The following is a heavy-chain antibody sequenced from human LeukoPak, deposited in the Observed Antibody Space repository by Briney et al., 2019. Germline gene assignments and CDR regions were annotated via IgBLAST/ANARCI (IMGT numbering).Heavy chain of an antibody. D-gene: IGHD2-2*01. CDR3: AREGCSSTSCWGSFDY. V-gene: IGHV3-33*01. CDR2: IWYDGSNK. CDR1: GFTFSSYG. J-gene: IGHJ4*02. Sequence: HPGRSLGLSCAASGFTFSSYGMHWVRQAPGKGLEWVAVIWYDGSNKYYADSVKGRFTISRDNSKNTLYLQMNSLRAEDTAVYYCAREGCSSTSCWGSFDYWGQGTLVTVSS.